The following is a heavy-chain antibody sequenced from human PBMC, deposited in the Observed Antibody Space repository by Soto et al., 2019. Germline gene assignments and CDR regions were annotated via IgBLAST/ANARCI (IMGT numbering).Heavy chain of an antibody. Sequence: GGSLRLSCAASGFTFSSYDMHWVRQATGKGLEWVSAIGTAGDTYYPGSVKGRFTISRENAKNSLYLQMNSLRAEDTAVYYCARGLRYSKAEYFQHWGQGTLVTVSS. J-gene: IGHJ1*01. D-gene: IGHD6-13*01. V-gene: IGHV3-13*01. CDR2: IGTAGDT. CDR3: ARGLRYSKAEYFQH. CDR1: GFTFSSYD.